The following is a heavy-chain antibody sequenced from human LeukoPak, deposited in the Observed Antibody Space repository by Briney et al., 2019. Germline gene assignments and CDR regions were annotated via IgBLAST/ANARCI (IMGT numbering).Heavy chain of an antibody. CDR1: GFTFSSYG. CDR3: AKDLGRTYYYGSGKMD. V-gene: IGHV3-30*02. CDR2: IRYDGSNK. J-gene: IGHJ4*02. Sequence: GGSLRLFCAASGFTFSSYGKHWVREAPGKGLEWVAFIRYDGSNKYYADSVKGRFTISRDNYKNTLYLQMNSLRAEDTAVYYCAKDLGRTYYYGSGKMDWGQGTLVTVSS. D-gene: IGHD3-10*01.